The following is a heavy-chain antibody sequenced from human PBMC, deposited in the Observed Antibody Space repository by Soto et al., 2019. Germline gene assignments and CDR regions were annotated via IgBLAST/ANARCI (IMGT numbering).Heavy chain of an antibody. CDR3: VRDLVPAAIVADYYYMDV. J-gene: IGHJ6*03. D-gene: IGHD2-2*01. CDR1: GYTFTSYD. V-gene: IGHV1-8*01. CDR2: MNPNSGNT. Sequence: ASVKVSCKASGYTFTSYDINWVRQATGQGLEWMGWMNPNSGNTGYAQKFQGRVTMTRNTSISTAYMELSSLRSEDTAVYYCVRDLVPAAIVADYYYMDVWGKGTTVTVSS.